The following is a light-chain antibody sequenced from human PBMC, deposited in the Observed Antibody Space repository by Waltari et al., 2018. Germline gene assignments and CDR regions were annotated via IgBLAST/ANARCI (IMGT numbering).Light chain of an antibody. Sequence: QSVLTQPPSVSGTPGQRVTIPCSGTTSNIGSNSVYWSQQLPGTAPNLLIFRNYQRPSGVPTRFSGSRSGTSASLAISGLQSEDEADYYCATWDDTLSGPRVFGGGTRLTV. CDR1: TSNIGSNS. V-gene: IGLV1-47*01. CDR2: RNY. CDR3: ATWDDTLSGPRV. J-gene: IGLJ3*02.